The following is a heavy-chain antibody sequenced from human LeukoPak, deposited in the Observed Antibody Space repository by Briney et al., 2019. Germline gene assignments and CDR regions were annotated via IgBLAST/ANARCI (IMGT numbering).Heavy chain of an antibody. D-gene: IGHD2-2*01. J-gene: IGHJ3*02. Sequence: SETLSLTCTVSGYSISSGYYWGWIRQPPGKGLEWIGSIYHSGSTYYNPSLKSRVTISVDTSKNQFSLKLSSVTAADTAVYYCARSRSFPGDAFDIWGQGTMVTVSS. CDR3: ARSRSFPGDAFDI. CDR2: IYHSGST. V-gene: IGHV4-38-2*02. CDR1: GYSISSGYY.